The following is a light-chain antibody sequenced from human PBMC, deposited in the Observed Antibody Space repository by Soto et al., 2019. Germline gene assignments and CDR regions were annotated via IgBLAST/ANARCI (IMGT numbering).Light chain of an antibody. J-gene: IGLJ2*01. CDR3: CSYTGSRTVL. CDR1: SSDVGGYTF. CDR2: DVT. V-gene: IGLV2-11*01. Sequence: QSVLTQPRSVSGSPGQSVTISCTGTSSDVGGYTFVSWYQHHPGKAPKLMIYDVTKRPSGVPDRFSGSKSGNTASLTISGLQAEDEADYYCCSYTGSRTVLFGGGTKVTVL.